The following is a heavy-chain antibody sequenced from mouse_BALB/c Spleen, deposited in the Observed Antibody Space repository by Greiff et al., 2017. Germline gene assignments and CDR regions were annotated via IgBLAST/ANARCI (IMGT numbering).Heavy chain of an antibody. CDR3: TPVYYGGVFDV. D-gene: IGHD2-13*01. J-gene: IGHJ1*01. Sequence: EVQLQQSGTVLARPGASVKMSCKASGYTFTSYWMHWVKQRPGQGLEWIGAIYPGNSDTSYNQKFKGKAKLTAVTSTSTAYMELSSLTNEDSAVYYCTPVYYGGVFDVWGAGTTVTVSS. CDR1: GYTFTSYW. V-gene: IGHV1-5*01. CDR2: IYPGNSDT.